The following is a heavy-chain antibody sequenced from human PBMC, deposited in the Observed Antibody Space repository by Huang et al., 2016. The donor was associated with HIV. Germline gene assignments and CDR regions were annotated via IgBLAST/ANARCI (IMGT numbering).Heavy chain of an antibody. V-gene: IGHV3-15*01. CDR1: GFHFSNAW. CDR3: TTDRDYGDYVADAFDI. Sequence: EVQLVESGGGLVKPGGSLRLSCAASGFHFSNAWLSWVRQAPGKGLEWVGRIKSKTDGGTTDDAAPVKVRFTISRDDSKNTLYMQMNTLKTEDTAVYYCTTDRDYGDYVADAFDIWGQGTMVTVSS. D-gene: IGHD4-17*01. J-gene: IGHJ3*02. CDR2: IKSKTDGGTT.